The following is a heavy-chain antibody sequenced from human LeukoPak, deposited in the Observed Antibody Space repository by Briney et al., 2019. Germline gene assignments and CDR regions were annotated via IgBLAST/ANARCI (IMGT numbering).Heavy chain of an antibody. CDR1: GFTVSTNY. V-gene: IGHV3-66*04. CDR2: IYSGGDT. CDR3: ARRSTVTRDLDI. J-gene: IGHJ3*02. Sequence: GGSLRLSCAASGFTVSTNYMIWVRQAPGKGLEWVSVIYSGGDTYYADSVKGRFTISRDNSKNTVHFQLNSLRVEDTAVYYCARRSTVTRDLDIWGQGTMVTVSS. D-gene: IGHD4-17*01.